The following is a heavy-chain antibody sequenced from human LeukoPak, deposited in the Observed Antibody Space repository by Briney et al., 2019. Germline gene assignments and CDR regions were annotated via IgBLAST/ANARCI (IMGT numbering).Heavy chain of an antibody. CDR1: GDSISSGSYY. V-gene: IGHV4-39*01. D-gene: IGHD3-10*01. CDR2: IYYSGYT. J-gene: IGHJ4*02. CDR3: AKHYMGSYDNRGLDY. Sequence: PSETLSLTCTVSGDSISSGSYYWGWIRQPPGKGLEWIGSIYYSGYTYYNPSVESRVTISVDTSKNQFSLKLSSVTAADTAIYYCAKHYMGSYDNRGLDYWGQGILVTVSS.